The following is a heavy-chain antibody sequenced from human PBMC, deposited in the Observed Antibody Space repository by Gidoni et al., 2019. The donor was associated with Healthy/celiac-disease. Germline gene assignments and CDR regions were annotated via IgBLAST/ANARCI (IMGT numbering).Heavy chain of an antibody. V-gene: IGHV4-34*01. Sequence: QVQLQQWGAGLLKPSETLSLTCAVYGGSFSGYYWSWIRQPPGKGLEWIGEINHSGSTNYNPSLKSRVTISVDTSKNQFSLKLSSVTAADTAVYYCARDLRSSTSFYYYYYGMDVWGQGTTVTVSS. CDR3: ARDLRSSTSFYYYYYGMDV. CDR2: INHSGST. D-gene: IGHD2-2*01. CDR1: GGSFSGYY. J-gene: IGHJ6*02.